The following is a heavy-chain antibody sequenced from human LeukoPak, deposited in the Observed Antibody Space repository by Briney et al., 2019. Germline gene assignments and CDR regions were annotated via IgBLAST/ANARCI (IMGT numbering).Heavy chain of an antibody. D-gene: IGHD3-10*01. CDR1: GGTFSSYA. J-gene: IGHJ4*02. V-gene: IGHV1-69*05. Sequence: SVKVSCKASGGTFSSYAISWVRQAPGQGLEWMGGIIPIFGTANYAQKFQGRVTITTDESTSTAYMELSSLRSEDTAVYYCASVQYYYSSGTPRRSEYFDYWGQGTLVTVSS. CDR3: ASVQYYYSSGTPRRSEYFDY. CDR2: IIPIFGTA.